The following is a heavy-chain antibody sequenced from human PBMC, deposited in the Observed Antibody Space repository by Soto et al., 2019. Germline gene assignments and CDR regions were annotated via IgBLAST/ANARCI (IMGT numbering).Heavy chain of an antibody. CDR2: INQDGSEK. CDR1: GLTFSDYH. V-gene: IGHV3-7*01. J-gene: IGHJ4*02. CDR3: ALVGYDFCIGYYLSH. D-gene: IGHD3-3*01. Sequence: SGGSLRISWGASGLTFSDYHMDWVRPAPGKGLEWVANINQDGSEKYYMDSMKGRFTISRDNAKNSLLLQLNSLRAEDTAVYYCALVGYDFCIGYYLSHWARGSLAPVSA.